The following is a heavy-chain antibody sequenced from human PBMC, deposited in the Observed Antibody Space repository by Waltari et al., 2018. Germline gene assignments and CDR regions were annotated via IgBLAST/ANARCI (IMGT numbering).Heavy chain of an antibody. J-gene: IGHJ4*02. D-gene: IGHD4-17*01. V-gene: IGHV4-39*07. Sequence: QLQLQESGPGLVKPSETLSLTCTVSGGSISSSSYYWGWIRQPPGKGLEWIGSIYHSGSTYYNPSLKSRVTISVDTSKNQFSLKLSSVTAADTAVYYCARENDGDGNYWGQGTLVTVSS. CDR1: GGSISSSSYY. CDR2: IYHSGST. CDR3: ARENDGDGNY.